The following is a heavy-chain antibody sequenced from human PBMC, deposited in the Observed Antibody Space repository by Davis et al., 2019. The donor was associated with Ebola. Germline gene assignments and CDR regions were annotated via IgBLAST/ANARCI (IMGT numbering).Heavy chain of an antibody. CDR2: IYSGDST. D-gene: IGHD3-9*01. V-gene: IGHV3-66*01. CDR1: GFTFSSYS. J-gene: IGHJ6*02. Sequence: PGGSLRLSCAASGFTFSSYSMSWVRQAPGKGLEWVSLIYSGDSTDYTDSVKGRFTISRDNSKNTLYLQMNSLRAEDTAVYYCARVRMYYDVLSGSGVGYYYHAMDVWGQGTTVTVSS. CDR3: ARVRMYYDVLSGSGVGYYYHAMDV.